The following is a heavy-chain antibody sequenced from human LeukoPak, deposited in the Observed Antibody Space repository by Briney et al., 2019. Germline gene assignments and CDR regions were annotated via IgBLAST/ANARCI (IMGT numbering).Heavy chain of an antibody. J-gene: IGHJ4*02. Sequence: GGSLRLSCAASGFTFSTYTMNWVRQPPGKGLEWVSVIYSGGSTYYADSVKGRFTISRDNSKNTLYLQMKSLRAEDTAVYYCARERNLEIAVAGTIFYCWGQGTLVTVSS. CDR3: ARERNLEIAVAGTIFYC. CDR2: IYSGGST. CDR1: GFTFSTYT. D-gene: IGHD6-19*01. V-gene: IGHV3-66*01.